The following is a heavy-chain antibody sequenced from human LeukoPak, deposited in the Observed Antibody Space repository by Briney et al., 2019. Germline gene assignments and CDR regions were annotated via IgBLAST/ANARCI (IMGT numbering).Heavy chain of an antibody. V-gene: IGHV3-15*01. D-gene: IGHD4-17*01. J-gene: IGHJ4*02. CDR3: AAVSVDYGDSSFDF. CDR2: IKSKTDGGTT. CDR1: GFTFSNAW. Sequence: KSGGSLRLSCAASGFTFSNAWMSWVRQAPGKGLEWVGRIKSKTDGGTTDYAEPVRGRFTTSRDDSKKTLYPQMNSLKTEDTALYYCAAVSVDYGDSSFDFWGQGTLVTVSS.